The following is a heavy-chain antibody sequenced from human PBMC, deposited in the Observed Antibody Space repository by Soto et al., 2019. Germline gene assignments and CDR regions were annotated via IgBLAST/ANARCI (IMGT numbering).Heavy chain of an antibody. Sequence: QVQLQESGPGLVKPSETLSLTCTVSGGSISSYYWSWIRQPPGKGLEWSGYIYYSGSTNYNPSLTSRVTIAVDTSKNQFSLKLSSVTAADTAVYYCARRYGYSFDYWGQGTLVTVSS. CDR2: IYYSGST. V-gene: IGHV4-59*08. CDR1: GGSISSYY. CDR3: ARRYGYSFDY. D-gene: IGHD1-1*01. J-gene: IGHJ4*02.